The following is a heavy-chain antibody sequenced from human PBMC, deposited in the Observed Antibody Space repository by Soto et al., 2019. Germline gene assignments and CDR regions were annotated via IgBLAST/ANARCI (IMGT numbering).Heavy chain of an antibody. CDR2: INPNSGGT. V-gene: IGHV1-2*04. D-gene: IGHD6-13*01. Sequence: ASVKVSCKASGYTFTGYYMHWVRQAPGQGLEWMGWINPNSGGTNYAQKFQGWVTMTRDTSISTAYMELSRLRSDDTAVYYCARDLLTIAAAGDYYYGMDVWGQGTTVTVSS. J-gene: IGHJ6*02. CDR1: GYTFTGYY. CDR3: ARDLLTIAAAGDYYYGMDV.